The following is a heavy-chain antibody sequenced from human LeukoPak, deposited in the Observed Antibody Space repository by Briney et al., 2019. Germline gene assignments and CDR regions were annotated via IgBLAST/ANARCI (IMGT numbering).Heavy chain of an antibody. V-gene: IGHV4-31*03. D-gene: IGHD3-10*01. Sequence: SETLSHTCTVSGGSISSGGYYWSWIRQHPGKGLEWIGYIYYSGSTYYNPSLKSRVTISVDTSKNQFSLKLSSVTAADTAVYYCARANYRGDAFDIWGQGTMVTVSS. CDR3: ARANYRGDAFDI. CDR2: IYYSGST. J-gene: IGHJ3*02. CDR1: GGSISSGGYY.